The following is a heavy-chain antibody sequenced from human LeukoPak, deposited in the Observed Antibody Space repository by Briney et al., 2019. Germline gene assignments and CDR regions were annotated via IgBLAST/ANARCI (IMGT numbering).Heavy chain of an antibody. J-gene: IGHJ6*03. D-gene: IGHD6-13*01. V-gene: IGHV4-59*05. CDR1: GGSISSYY. CDR2: IYYSGST. Sequence: SETLSLTCTVSGGSISSYYWSWIRQPPGKGLEWIGSIYYSGSTYYNPSLKSRVTISVDTSKNQFSLKLSSVTAADTAVYYCARVAAAGPYFYYYYMDVWGKGTTVTISS. CDR3: ARVAAAGPYFYYYYMDV.